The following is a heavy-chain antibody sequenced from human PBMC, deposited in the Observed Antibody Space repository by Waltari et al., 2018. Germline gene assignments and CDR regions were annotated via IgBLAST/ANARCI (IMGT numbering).Heavy chain of an antibody. D-gene: IGHD4-17*01. CDR2: IYHSGST. J-gene: IGHJ5*02. V-gene: IGHV4-38-2*01. CDR3: VRHHLTTVTRYNWFDP. Sequence: QVQLQESGPGLVKPSETLSPTCAVSGYSISSGYYWGWIRRPPGKGLEWIGSIYHSGSTYYNPSLKSRVTISVDTSKNQFSLKLSSVTAADTAVYYCVRHHLTTVTRYNWFDPWGQGTLVTVSS. CDR1: GYSISSGYY.